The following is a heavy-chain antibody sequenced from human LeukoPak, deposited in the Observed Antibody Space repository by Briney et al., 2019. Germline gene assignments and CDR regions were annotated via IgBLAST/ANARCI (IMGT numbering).Heavy chain of an antibody. V-gene: IGHV3-15*07. Sequence: RQATRKGLEWVGRIKSKTDGGTTDYAAPVKGRFTISRDDSKNTLFLQMNSLRAEDTAVYYCAKMSTSCPFDYWGQGTLVTVSS. D-gene: IGHD2-2*01. CDR2: IKSKTDGGTT. J-gene: IGHJ4*02. CDR3: AKMSTSCPFDY.